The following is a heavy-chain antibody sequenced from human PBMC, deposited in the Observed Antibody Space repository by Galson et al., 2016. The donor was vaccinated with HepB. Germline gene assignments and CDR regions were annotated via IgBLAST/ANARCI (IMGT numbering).Heavy chain of an antibody. CDR1: GFSLTTTGVG. CDR2: MYWDDDK. D-gene: IGHD3-22*01. V-gene: IGHV2-5*02. Sequence: PALVKPTQTLTLTCTSSGFSLTTTGVGVGWIRQPPGKALEWLALMYWDDDKRYSPSLKSRLTITKDTSKNQVVLTMTNMDPVDTATYYCAHRPPTYYYDDSGQQVFDYWGQGTLVTVSS. J-gene: IGHJ4*02. CDR3: AHRPPTYYYDDSGQQVFDY.